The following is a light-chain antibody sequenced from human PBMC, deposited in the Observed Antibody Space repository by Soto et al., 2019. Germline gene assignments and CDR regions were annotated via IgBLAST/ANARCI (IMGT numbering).Light chain of an antibody. CDR2: DAS. CDR1: QSFSTY. J-gene: IGKJ1*01. V-gene: IGKV3-20*01. CDR3: QQYGDSPT. Sequence: EIVLTQFPATLSLSPGERATLSCRTSQSFSTYVAWYQQKPGHAPRLLIYDASNRSTGIPDRFSGSGSGTDFTLTISRLEPEDFAVYYCQQYGDSPTFGQGTKVDI.